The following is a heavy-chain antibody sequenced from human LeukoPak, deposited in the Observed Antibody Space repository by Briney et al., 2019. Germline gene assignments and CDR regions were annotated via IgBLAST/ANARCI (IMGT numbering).Heavy chain of an antibody. CDR3: TTSLGYYDFWSGYPRGHH. CDR2: INHNGNVN. CDR1: GFTFSSYW. V-gene: IGHV3-7*03. D-gene: IGHD3-3*01. Sequence: GGSLRLSCAASGFTFSSYWMNWARQAPGKGLEWVASINHNGNVNYYVDSVKGRFTISRDNAKNSLYLQMSNLRAEDTAVYYCTTSLGYYDFWSGYPRGHHWGQGTLVTVSS. J-gene: IGHJ5*02.